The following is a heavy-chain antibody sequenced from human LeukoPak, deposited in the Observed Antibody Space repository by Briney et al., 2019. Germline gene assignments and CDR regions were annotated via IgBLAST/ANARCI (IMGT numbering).Heavy chain of an antibody. CDR3: ARPRAPVTRISSFDI. V-gene: IGHV3-66*03. CDR2: IYSDNT. Sequence: GGSLRLSCTVSGFTVSSNSMSRVRQAPGKGLEWVSFIYSDNTHYSDSVKGRFTISRDNSKNTLYLQMSSLRADDTAVYYCARPRAPVTRISSFDIWGQGTMVTVSS. D-gene: IGHD4-17*01. CDR1: GFTVSSNS. J-gene: IGHJ3*02.